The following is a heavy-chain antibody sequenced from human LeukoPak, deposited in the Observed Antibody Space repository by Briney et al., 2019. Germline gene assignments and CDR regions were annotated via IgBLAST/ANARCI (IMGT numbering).Heavy chain of an antibody. J-gene: IGHJ4*02. CDR2: IIPILGRA. CDR1: GGTFSSYA. Sequence: EASVKVSCKASGGTFSSYAISWVRHAPGQGLGWMGGIIPILGRANYAQKLQGRVTITADESTSTAYMELSSLRSEDTAVYYCARGARGYSGNGRPGGRPYYFDYWGQGTLVTVSS. D-gene: IGHD5-12*01. CDR3: ARGARGYSGNGRPGGRPYYFDY. V-gene: IGHV1-69*10.